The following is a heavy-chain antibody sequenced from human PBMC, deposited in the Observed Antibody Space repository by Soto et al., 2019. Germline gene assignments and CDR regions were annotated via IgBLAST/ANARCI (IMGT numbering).Heavy chain of an antibody. CDR2: MRTGSGDT. D-gene: IGHD1-26*01. V-gene: IGHV1-2*02. J-gene: IGHJ1*01. CDR3: ARRSTTYLNEVIYDI. CDR1: RYTFTSYD. Sequence: QVQLVQSGAEVKRPGASVRFSCKASRYTFTSYDIFWVRQSPVQGLEWMGWMRTGSGDTHYAQKFQGRVTMTRDTSISTAYMELNNLVSDDTAVYYCARRSTTYLNEVIYDIWGQGTLVTVSS.